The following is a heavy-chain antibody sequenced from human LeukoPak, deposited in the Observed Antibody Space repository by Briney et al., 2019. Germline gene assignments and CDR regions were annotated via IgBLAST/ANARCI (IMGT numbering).Heavy chain of an antibody. J-gene: IGHJ6*01. CDR2: ISSSSSYI. D-gene: IGHD3-10*01. CDR1: GFTFSSYS. Sequence: GGSLRLSCAASGFTFSSYSMNWVRQAPGKGLEWVSSISSSSSYIYYADSVKGRFTISRDNAKNSLYLQMNSLRAEDTAVYYWAIVVVRYYGSLDGWGQGTTVTVSS. CDR3: AIVVVRYYGSLDG. V-gene: IGHV3-21*01.